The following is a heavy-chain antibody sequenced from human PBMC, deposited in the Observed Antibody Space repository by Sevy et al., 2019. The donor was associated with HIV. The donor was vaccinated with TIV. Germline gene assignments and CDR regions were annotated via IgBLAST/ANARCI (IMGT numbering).Heavy chain of an antibody. D-gene: IGHD3-9*01. V-gene: IGHV4-61*02. CDR3: VKEHFDWLLPSYYFDL. J-gene: IGHJ2*01. Sequence: SETLSLTCTMSGGSISTVDYYSSWIRQPAGKGLEWIGRISASGTTTYNPSLESRVTMSVDTSKNQFSLKLTSVTVADTAMYYCVKEHFDWLLPSYYFDLWGRGTLVTVSS. CDR2: ISASGTT. CDR1: GGSISTVDYY.